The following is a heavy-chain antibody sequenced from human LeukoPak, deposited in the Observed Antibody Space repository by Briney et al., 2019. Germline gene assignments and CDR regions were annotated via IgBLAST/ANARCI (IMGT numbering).Heavy chain of an antibody. D-gene: IGHD5-18*01. V-gene: IGHV3-43*01. CDR1: GFTFDDYT. Sequence: GGSLRLSCAASGFTFDDYTMHWVRQAPGKGLEWVSLISWDGDNTYYADSVKGRFTISRDNRANSLYLQMNSLRSEDTALYYCAKDIRYRSGYSYGSFDYWGQGTLVTVSS. J-gene: IGHJ4*02. CDR3: AKDIRYRSGYSYGSFDY. CDR2: ISWDGDNT.